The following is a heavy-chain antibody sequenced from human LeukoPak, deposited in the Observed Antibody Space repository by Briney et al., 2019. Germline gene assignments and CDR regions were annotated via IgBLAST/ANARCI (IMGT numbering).Heavy chain of an antibody. CDR2: IIPIFGTA. CDR1: GGTLSSYA. J-gene: IGHJ4*02. CDR3: ASKNYGSGSYFDY. D-gene: IGHD3-10*01. Sequence: VKVSCKASGGTLSSYAISWVRQAPGQGLEWMGGIIPIFGTANYAQKFQGRVTITADQSTSTAYMELSSLRSEDTAVYYCASKNYGSGSYFDYWGQGTLVTVSS. V-gene: IGHV1-69*01.